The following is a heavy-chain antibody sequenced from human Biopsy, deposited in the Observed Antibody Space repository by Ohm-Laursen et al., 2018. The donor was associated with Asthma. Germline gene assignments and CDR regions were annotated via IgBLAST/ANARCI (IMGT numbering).Heavy chain of an antibody. CDR1: GYTFTSYY. Sequence: SSVKVSCKASGYTFTSYYIYWVRQAPGQGLEWVGIINPPTGDTSYAQKFLGRVTVTRDTSTSTVYMELSSLRSEDTAVYYCALSQFDYWGQGTLLTVSS. CDR3: ALSQFDY. CDR2: INPPTGDT. J-gene: IGHJ4*02. V-gene: IGHV1-46*01.